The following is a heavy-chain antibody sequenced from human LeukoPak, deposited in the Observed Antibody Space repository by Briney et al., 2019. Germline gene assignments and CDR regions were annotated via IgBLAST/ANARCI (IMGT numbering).Heavy chain of an antibody. Sequence: SETLSLTCAVYGGSFSGYYWSWIRQPPGKGLECIGEINHSGSTNYNPSLKSRVTISVDTSKNQFSLKLSSVTAADTAVYYCARVRSRYYYDSSGYYDYFDYRGQGTLVTVSS. D-gene: IGHD3-22*01. CDR3: ARVRSRYYYDSSGYYDYFDY. V-gene: IGHV4-34*01. J-gene: IGHJ4*02. CDR2: INHSGST. CDR1: GGSFSGYY.